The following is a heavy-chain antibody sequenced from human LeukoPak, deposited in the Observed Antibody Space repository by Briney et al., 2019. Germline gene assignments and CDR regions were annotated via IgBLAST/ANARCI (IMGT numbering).Heavy chain of an antibody. CDR3: ARSQVGATFIDY. CDR1: GASMSGYY. Sequence: SETLSLTCTVSGASMSGYYWSWIRQPPGKGLEWIGYIYSSGSTNYNPSLKSRVTISVDTSKKQFYLKLSSVTAADTAVYYCARSQVGATFIDYWGQGTLVTVSS. V-gene: IGHV4-59*08. J-gene: IGHJ4*02. D-gene: IGHD1-26*01. CDR2: IYSSGST.